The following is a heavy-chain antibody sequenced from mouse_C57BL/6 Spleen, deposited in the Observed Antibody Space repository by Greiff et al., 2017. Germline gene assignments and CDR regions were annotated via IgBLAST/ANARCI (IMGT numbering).Heavy chain of an antibody. Sequence: VQLQQPGAELVMPGASVKLSCKASGYTFTSYWMHWVKQRPGQGLEWIGEIDPSDSYTNYNQKFKGKSTLTVDKSSSTAYMQLSSLTSEDSAVYYCARRSDDGYYGDYWGQGTTLTVSS. V-gene: IGHV1-69*01. D-gene: IGHD2-3*01. CDR1: GYTFTSYW. CDR2: IDPSDSYT. CDR3: ARRSDDGYYGDY. J-gene: IGHJ2*01.